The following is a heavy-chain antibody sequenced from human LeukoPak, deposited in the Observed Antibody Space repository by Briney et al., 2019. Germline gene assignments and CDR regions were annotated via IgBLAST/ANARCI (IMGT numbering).Heavy chain of an antibody. J-gene: IGHJ4*02. Sequence: PGGSLRLSCAASGFTFSSYAMSWVRQAPGKGLEWIGEINHSGSTNYNPSLKSRVTISVDTSKNQFSLKLSSVTAADTAVYYCARGGITMVRGVIIGYFDYWGQGTLVTVSS. V-gene: IGHV4-34*01. CDR3: ARGGITMVRGVIIGYFDY. CDR2: INHSGST. CDR1: GFTFSSYA. D-gene: IGHD3-10*01.